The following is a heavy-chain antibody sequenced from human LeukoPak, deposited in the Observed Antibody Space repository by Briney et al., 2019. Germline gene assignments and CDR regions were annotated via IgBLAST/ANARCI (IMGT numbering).Heavy chain of an antibody. CDR2: IWYDGSNK. Sequence: SGGSLRLSCAASGFTFSNYGMHWVRQAPGKGLEWVAAIWYDGSNKYYGDSVKGRFTISRDNSKNTLYLQMNSLRAEDTAAYYCARRREADYWGQGTLVTVSS. CDR3: ARRREADY. D-gene: IGHD5-24*01. CDR1: GFTFSNYG. J-gene: IGHJ4*02. V-gene: IGHV3-33*01.